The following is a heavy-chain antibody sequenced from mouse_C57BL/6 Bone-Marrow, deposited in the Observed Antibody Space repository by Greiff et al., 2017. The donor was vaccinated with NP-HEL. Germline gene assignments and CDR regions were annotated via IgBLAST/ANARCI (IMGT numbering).Heavy chain of an antibody. CDR1: GFTFSDYG. CDR2: ISNLAYSI. CDR3: ARQDYGSAFAY. V-gene: IGHV5-15*01. J-gene: IGHJ3*01. D-gene: IGHD1-1*01. Sequence: DVKLVESGGGLVQPGGSLKLSCAASGFTFSDYGMAWVRQAPRKGPEWVAFISNLAYSIYYADTVTGRFTISRENAKNTLYLEMSSLRSEDTAMYYCARQDYGSAFAYWGQGTLVTVSA.